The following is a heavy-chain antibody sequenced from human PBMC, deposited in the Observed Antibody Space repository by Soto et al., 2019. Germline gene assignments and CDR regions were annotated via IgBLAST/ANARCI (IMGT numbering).Heavy chain of an antibody. V-gene: IGHV1-2*02. CDR1: GYTFTGYY. Sequence: QVQLVQSGAEVKKPGASVKVSCKASGYTFTGYYMHWVRQAPGQGLEWMGWINPNSGGTNYAQKLQGRVTMTRDTSISTAYMELSRLRSDDTAVYYCARDLENGFWVAAYNWFDPWGQGTLVTVSS. J-gene: IGHJ5*02. CDR3: ARDLENGFWVAAYNWFDP. D-gene: IGHD2-15*01. CDR2: INPNSGGT.